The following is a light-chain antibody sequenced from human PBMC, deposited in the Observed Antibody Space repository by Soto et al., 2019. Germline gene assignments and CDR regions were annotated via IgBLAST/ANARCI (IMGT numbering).Light chain of an antibody. J-gene: IGKJ1*01. CDR2: LGS. Sequence: DTVMTQSPLSLPVTPGEPASISCRSSQSLLQSNGYNYLNWYLQKPGQSPQLLIYLGSTRASGVPDRFSGSGSGTDFTLRISRVEDEDVGVYYCMQALQIPAFGQGTKVEIK. CDR1: QSLLQSNGYNY. V-gene: IGKV2-28*01. CDR3: MQALQIPA.